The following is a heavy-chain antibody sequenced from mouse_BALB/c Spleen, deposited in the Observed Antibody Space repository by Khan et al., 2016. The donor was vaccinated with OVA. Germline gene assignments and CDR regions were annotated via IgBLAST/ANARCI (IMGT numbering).Heavy chain of an antibody. CDR3: ARYAVHY. V-gene: IGHV1-18*01. J-gene: IGHJ4*01. D-gene: IGHD1-1*01. CDR1: GYTFTEYT. Sequence: VQLKQSGPELVKPGASVKISCKTSGYTFTEYTLHWVKQSHGKGLEWIGVINPKTGDTSYNQKFKGKAKLTVDKSSSTAYMEFCSLTSEDSAVYYCARYAVHYWSQGTTLTVSS. CDR2: INPKTGDT.